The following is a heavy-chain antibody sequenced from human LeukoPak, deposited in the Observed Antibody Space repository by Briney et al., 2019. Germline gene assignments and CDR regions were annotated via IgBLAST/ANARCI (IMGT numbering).Heavy chain of an antibody. D-gene: IGHD1/OR15-1a*01. CDR1: GFTFSNYA. Sequence: GGSLRLSCAASGFTFSNYAMHWVRQAPGKGLEWVAVIPYDGSDKYSADSVKGRFTISRDNSKNTLYLQMNSLRGEDTAVYYCARGRTGTFDYWGQGTLVTVSS. CDR2: IPYDGSDK. CDR3: ARGRTGTFDY. V-gene: IGHV3-30*04. J-gene: IGHJ4*02.